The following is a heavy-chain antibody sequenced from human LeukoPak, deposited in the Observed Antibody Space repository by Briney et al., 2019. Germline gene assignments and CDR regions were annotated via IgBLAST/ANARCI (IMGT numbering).Heavy chain of an antibody. CDR2: ISAYNGNT. D-gene: IGHD2-2*01. J-gene: IGHJ5*02. CDR1: GYTFTSYG. V-gene: IGHV1-18*01. Sequence: ASVKVSCKASGYTFTSYGISWVRQAPGQGLEWMGWISAYNGNTNYAQKLQGRVTMTTDTSTSTAYMELRSLRSDDTAVYYCARDRGWNVVVPAAKNWFDPWGQGTLVTVSS. CDR3: ARDRGWNVVVPAAKNWFDP.